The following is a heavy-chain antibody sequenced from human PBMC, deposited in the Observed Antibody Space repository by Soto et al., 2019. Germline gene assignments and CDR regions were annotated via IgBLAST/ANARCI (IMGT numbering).Heavy chain of an antibody. D-gene: IGHD3-22*01. J-gene: IGHJ6*02. CDR3: AGSGYNLNSGMDV. CDR2: IYHSGST. Sequence: QLQLQESGSGLVKPSQTLSLTCAVSGGSISSGGYSWSWIRQPPGKGLEWIGYIYHSGSTYYNPYLKSRVTISVDRSKIHFSLKLSSVTAADTAVYFCAGSGYNLNSGMDVWGQGTTVTVSS. CDR1: GGSISSGGYS. V-gene: IGHV4-30-2*01.